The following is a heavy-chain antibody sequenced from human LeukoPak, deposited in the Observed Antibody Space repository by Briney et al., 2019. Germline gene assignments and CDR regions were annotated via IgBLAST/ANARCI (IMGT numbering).Heavy chain of an antibody. CDR1: RFTFSSSA. D-gene: IGHD6-19*01. Sequence: GGSLRLSCAASRFTFSSSAMSWVRQAPGKGLEWVSTISGSGGSTYSTDSVKGRFTISRDNSKSTLYLQMNSLRAEDTAVYYCARDSHRYSSGLFDYWGQGSLVTVSS. J-gene: IGHJ4*02. CDR2: ISGSGGST. CDR3: ARDSHRYSSGLFDY. V-gene: IGHV3-23*01.